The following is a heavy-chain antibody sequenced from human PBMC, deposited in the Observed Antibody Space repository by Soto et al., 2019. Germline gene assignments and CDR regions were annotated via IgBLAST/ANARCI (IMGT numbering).Heavy chain of an antibody. J-gene: IGHJ5*02. CDR1: GGTFSSYA. Sequence: QVQLVQTGAEVKKPGSSVKVSCKASGGTFSSYAISWVRQAPGQGLEWMGGIIPIFGTANYAQKFQGRVTITADESTSTAYMELSSLRSEDTAVYYCARVLVAKAARYIDWLINWFDPWGQGTLVTVSS. CDR2: IIPIFGTA. D-gene: IGHD3-9*01. V-gene: IGHV1-69*01. CDR3: ARVLVAKAARYIDWLINWFDP.